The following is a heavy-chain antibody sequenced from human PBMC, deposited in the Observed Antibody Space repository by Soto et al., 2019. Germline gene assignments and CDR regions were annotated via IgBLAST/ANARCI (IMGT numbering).Heavy chain of an antibody. D-gene: IGHD5-18*01. Sequence: GGSLKISCKASGYTFTSYWIAWVRQMPGKGLEWMGIIFPVDSDTTYSPSFQGQVTISADKSITTAYVQWSSLKASDTAMYYCAIRGYSYGYSFSYWGQGTLVTVSS. CDR1: GYTFTSYW. J-gene: IGHJ4*02. V-gene: IGHV5-51*01. CDR2: IFPVDSDT. CDR3: AIRGYSYGYSFSY.